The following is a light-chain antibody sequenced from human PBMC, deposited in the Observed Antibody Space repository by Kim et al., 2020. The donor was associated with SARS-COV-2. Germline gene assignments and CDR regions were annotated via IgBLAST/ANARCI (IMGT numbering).Light chain of an antibody. CDR1: QSISPW. Sequence: DIQMTQSPSTLSAVVGDRVTITCRASQSISPWVAWYQQKPGTAPKLLIYRASSLESGVPSRFSGSGSGTEFTLTISSLQPVDFATYYCQQCDNYPFTFGPGTKVDIK. CDR3: QQCDNYPFT. J-gene: IGKJ3*01. V-gene: IGKV1-5*03. CDR2: RAS.